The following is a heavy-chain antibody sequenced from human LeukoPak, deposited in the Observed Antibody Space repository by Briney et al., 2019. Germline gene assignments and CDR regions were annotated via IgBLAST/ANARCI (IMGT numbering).Heavy chain of an antibody. CDR1: GFIFSNHG. D-gene: IGHD1-26*01. V-gene: IGHV3-23*01. CDR3: AKDRAWGAFAY. CDR2: ITGDGRT. J-gene: IGHJ4*02. Sequence: PGGSLRLSCAASGFIFSNHGMNWVRKAPGKGLDWVSGITGDGRTYYVDSVKGRFTISRDNSKNTLYLQMNILRAEDTAIYYCAKDRAWGAFAYWGQGTLVTVSS.